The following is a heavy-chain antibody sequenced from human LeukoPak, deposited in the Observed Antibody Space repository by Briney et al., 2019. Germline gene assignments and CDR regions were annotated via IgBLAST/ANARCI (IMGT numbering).Heavy chain of an antibody. Sequence: GGSLRLSCAASGFTFSSYAMSWVRQAPGKGLEWVSAIGGSDGSTYHADSVKGRFTISRDNSKNTLYLQINSLRAEDTAVYYCAKDVQMVRVYYYYGMDVWGQGTTVTVSS. V-gene: IGHV3-23*01. CDR2: IGGSDGST. CDR1: GFTFSSYA. J-gene: IGHJ6*02. CDR3: AKDVQMVRVYYYYGMDV. D-gene: IGHD3-10*01.